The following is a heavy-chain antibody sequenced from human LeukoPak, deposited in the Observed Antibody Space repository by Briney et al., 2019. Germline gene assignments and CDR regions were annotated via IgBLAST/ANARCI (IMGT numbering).Heavy chain of an antibody. J-gene: IGHJ4*02. D-gene: IGHD3-16*02. CDR1: GYTFTSYG. CDR2: ISAYNGST. CDR3: ARERTSYDYVWGSDRSILSLIDY. Sequence: GALVKVSCKASGYTFTSYGISWVRQAPGQGLEWMGWISAYNGSTNYAQKLQGRVTMTTDTSTSTAYMELRSLRSADTAGHYCARERTSYDYVWGSDRSILSLIDYWGQGPLVTVSS. V-gene: IGHV1-18*01.